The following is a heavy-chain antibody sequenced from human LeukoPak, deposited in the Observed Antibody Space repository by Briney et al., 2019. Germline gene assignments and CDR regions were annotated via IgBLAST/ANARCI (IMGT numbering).Heavy chain of an antibody. D-gene: IGHD3-10*01. V-gene: IGHV4-4*07. J-gene: IGHJ5*02. CDR1: GGSISSYY. CDR3: ARDRTMVRGVTQNWFDP. Sequence: PSETLSLTCTVSGGSISSYYWSWIRQPAGKGLEWIGRIYTSGSTNYNPSLKSRVTMSVDTSKNQFSLKLSSVTAADTAGYYCARDRTMVRGVTQNWFDPWGQGTLVTVSS. CDR2: IYTSGST.